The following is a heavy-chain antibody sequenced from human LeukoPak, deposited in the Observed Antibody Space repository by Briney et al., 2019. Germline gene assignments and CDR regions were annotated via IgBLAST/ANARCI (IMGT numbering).Heavy chain of an antibody. CDR2: IWYDGTNK. V-gene: IGHV3-33*01. CDR3: ARATVTRWFDP. Sequence: GRSLRLSCAASGFXFSSFGMHWVRQAPGKGLEWVAVIWYDGTNKYYADSVKGRFTISRDNSKNTLYLQMNSLRAEDTAVYYCARATVTRWFDPWGQGTLVTVSS. D-gene: IGHD4-17*01. J-gene: IGHJ5*02. CDR1: GFXFSSFG.